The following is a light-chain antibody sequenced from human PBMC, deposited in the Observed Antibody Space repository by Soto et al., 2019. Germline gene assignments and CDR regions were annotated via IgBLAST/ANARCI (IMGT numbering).Light chain of an antibody. J-gene: IGLJ1*01. CDR3: SSYTSNNTLL. Sequence: QSALTQPASVSGSPGQSIAISCIGTSSDVGGYNYVSWYQQYQGKAPKLMIYDVSNRPSGVSNRFSGSKSGNTASLTISGLQAEDEADYYCSSYTSNNTLLFGIGTKVPS. CDR2: DVS. V-gene: IGLV2-14*03. CDR1: SSDVGGYNY.